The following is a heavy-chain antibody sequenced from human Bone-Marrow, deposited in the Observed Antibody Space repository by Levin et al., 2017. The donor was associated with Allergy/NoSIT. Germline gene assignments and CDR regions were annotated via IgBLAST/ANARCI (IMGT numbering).Heavy chain of an antibody. CDR2: IYYSGST. CDR3: ARRRGSHMDV. CDR1: GDSINAYY. J-gene: IGHJ6*04. V-gene: IGHV4-59*01. Sequence: SQTLSLTCTVSGDSINAYYWGWIRQPPGQGLQWLAYIYYSGSTTYNPSLKSRVTISVDTSKNQVSLRLSSVTAADTAVYYCARRRGSHMDVWGKGTTVTVSS.